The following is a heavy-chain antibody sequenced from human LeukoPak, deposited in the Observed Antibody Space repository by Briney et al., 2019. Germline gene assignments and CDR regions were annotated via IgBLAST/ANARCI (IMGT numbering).Heavy chain of an antibody. CDR3: ARVGIAAAGTIDVDY. D-gene: IGHD6-13*01. CDR2: ISAYNGNT. J-gene: IGHJ4*02. V-gene: IGHV1-18*01. CDR1: GYTFTSYG. Sequence: GESLKISCKASGYTFTSYGISWVRQAPGQGLEWMGWISAYNGNTNYAQKLQGRVTMTTDTSTSTAYMELRSLRSDDTAVYYCARVGIAAAGTIDVDYWGQGTLVTVSS.